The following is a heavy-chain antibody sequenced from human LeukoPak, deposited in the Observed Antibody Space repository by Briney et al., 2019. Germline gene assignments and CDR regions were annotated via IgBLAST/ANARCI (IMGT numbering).Heavy chain of an antibody. J-gene: IGHJ6*02. CDR1: GFSFIRSW. D-gene: IGHD3-10*01. CDR3: ARCGSGSYYKPPYYYYGMDV. V-gene: IGHV5-51*01. CDR2: IYPGDSDT. Sequence: GESLKISCKGSGFSFIRSWIGWVRQTPGKGLEWMGIIYPGDSDTRYSPSFQGQVTISADKSISTAYLQWSSLKASDTAMYYCARCGSGSYYKPPYYYYGMDVWGQGTTVTVSS.